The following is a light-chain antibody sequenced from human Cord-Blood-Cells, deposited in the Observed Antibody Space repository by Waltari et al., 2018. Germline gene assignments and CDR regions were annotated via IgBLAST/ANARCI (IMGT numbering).Light chain of an antibody. CDR3: SSYTSSSTYV. CDR2: DVS. CDR1: RRDVGGYNY. J-gene: IGLJ1*01. V-gene: IGLV2-14*03. Sequence: QSALTQPASVPGSPGQSFTIPCPGTRRDVGGYNYVPWYQQHPGKAPNLMIYDVSNRPSGVSNRFSGSKSGNTASLTISGLQAEDEADYYCSSYTSSSTYVFGTGTKVTVL.